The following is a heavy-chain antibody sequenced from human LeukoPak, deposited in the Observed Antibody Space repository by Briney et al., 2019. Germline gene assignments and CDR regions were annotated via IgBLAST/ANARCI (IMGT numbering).Heavy chain of an antibody. CDR1: GGSISRYY. CDR2: ISDSGTT. CDR3: ARDKEYSSSWGYSFDP. D-gene: IGHD6-13*01. J-gene: IGHJ5*02. V-gene: IGHV4-59*01. Sequence: PSETLSLTCTVSGGSISRYYWSWIRQPPGKGLEWFGYISDSGTTNYNPSLKSRVTISVDTSKNQFSLKLSSVTAADTAVYYCARDKEYSSSWGYSFDPWGQGTLVTVSS.